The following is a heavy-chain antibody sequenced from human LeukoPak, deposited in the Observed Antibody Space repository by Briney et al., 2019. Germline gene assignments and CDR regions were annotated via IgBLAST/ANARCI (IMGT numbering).Heavy chain of an antibody. D-gene: IGHD6-13*01. CDR3: ARGPAAVHP. CDR1: DYSLTNHY. V-gene: IGHV4-34*12. Sequence: SETLSLTCAVYDYSLTNHYWIWIRQPPGKGLEWIGEILHTGSTNYNPSFKSRVTISLDTSKNQFFLNLTSVTAADTAAYWCARGPAAVHPWGQGTLVTVSS. CDR2: ILHTGST. J-gene: IGHJ5*02.